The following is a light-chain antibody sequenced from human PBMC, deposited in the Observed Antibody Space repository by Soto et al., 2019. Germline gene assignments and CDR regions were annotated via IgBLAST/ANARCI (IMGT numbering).Light chain of an antibody. CDR2: RAS. J-gene: IGKJ4*01. CDR3: QQYGSSPLT. Sequence: EIGVTQSPGTLSLSTGERATLSCRASQSVSSYVAWYQQKPGQTPKVLIYRASTRATGIPDRFSGRGSGTDFTLTSSRLEAEDFAVYYCQQYGSSPLTFGGGTKVDIK. V-gene: IGKV3-20*01. CDR1: QSVSSY.